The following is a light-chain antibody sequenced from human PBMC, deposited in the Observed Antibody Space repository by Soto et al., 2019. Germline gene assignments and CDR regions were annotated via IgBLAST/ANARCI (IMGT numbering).Light chain of an antibody. CDR3: QQYYSPQGT. CDR1: QSISSY. CDR2: AAS. Sequence: DIQMTQSPYSLSASVGDRVTITCRASQSISSYLNWYQQKPGKAPKLLIYAASSLQSGVPSRFSGSGSGTEFTLTISSLQPEDVAVYYCQQYYSPQGTFGQGTKVDIK. J-gene: IGKJ1*01. V-gene: IGKV1-39*01.